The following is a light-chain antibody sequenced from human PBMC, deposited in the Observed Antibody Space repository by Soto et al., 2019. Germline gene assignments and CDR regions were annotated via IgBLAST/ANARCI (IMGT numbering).Light chain of an antibody. J-gene: IGKJ2*01. CDR1: QDISNY. CDR3: QQYDNLPST. Sequence: DLQMTQSPSSISASVGDRVSSTCQASQDISNYLNWYQQKPGKAPKLLIYDASNLETGVPSRFSGSGSGTDFTFTISILQPEDIATYYCQQYDNLPSTFGQGTKLEIK. CDR2: DAS. V-gene: IGKV1-33*01.